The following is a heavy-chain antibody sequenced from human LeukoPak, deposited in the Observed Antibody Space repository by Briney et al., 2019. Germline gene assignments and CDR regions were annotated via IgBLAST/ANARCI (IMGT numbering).Heavy chain of an antibody. D-gene: IGHD5-24*01. J-gene: IGHJ4*02. CDR1: GFTFSSYG. CDR2: IWYDGSNK. V-gene: IGHV3-33*01. CDR3: ARGSYVEMGFDS. Sequence: GGSLRLSCAASGFTFSSYGMHWVRQAPGKGLEWVAVIWYDGSNKYYADSVKGRFTISRDNSKNTLYLQMNSLRAEDTAVYYCARGSYVEMGFDSWGQGTLVTVSS.